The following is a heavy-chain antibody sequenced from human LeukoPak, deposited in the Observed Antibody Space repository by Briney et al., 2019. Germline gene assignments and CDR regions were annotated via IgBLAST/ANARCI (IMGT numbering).Heavy chain of an antibody. CDR3: ARGLKSGYSYGRPFDY. CDR2: INHSGST. Sequence: PSETLSLTCAVYGGSFSGYYWSWIRQPPGKGLEWIGEINHSGSTNYNPSLKSRVTISVDTSKNQFSLKLSSVTAADTAVYYCARGLKSGYSYGRPFDYWGQGTLVTVSS. J-gene: IGHJ4*02. CDR1: GGSFSGYY. D-gene: IGHD5-18*01. V-gene: IGHV4-34*01.